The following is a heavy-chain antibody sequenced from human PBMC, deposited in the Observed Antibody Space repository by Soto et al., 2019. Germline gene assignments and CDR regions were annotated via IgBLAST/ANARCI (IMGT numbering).Heavy chain of an antibody. CDR1: GGSINTVY. J-gene: IGHJ4*02. V-gene: IGHV4-59*01. Sequence: LFLSCTFAGGSINTVYCSWLRQPAGKGLERSGYGCYSDRSNYNRSLNSRITITVDTSNNPSSLKLTTLTAADTAAYYCAREGWYYDSSALRRTHYFDYWGQGTPVTVSS. CDR3: AREGWYYDSSALRRTHYFDY. CDR2: GCYSDRS. D-gene: IGHD3-22*01.